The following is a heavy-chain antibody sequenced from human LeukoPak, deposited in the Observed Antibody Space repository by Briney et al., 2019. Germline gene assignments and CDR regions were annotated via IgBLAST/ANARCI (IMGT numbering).Heavy chain of an antibody. D-gene: IGHD3-22*01. Sequence: GGSLRLSCAAPGFTFSDYYMSWIRQSPGKGLEWVSYISSSGSTIYYADSVKGRFTISRDNAKNSLYLQMNSLRAEDTAVYYCARGEGTMIVVVTPFDYWGQGTLVTVSS. CDR3: ARGEGTMIVVVTPFDY. J-gene: IGHJ4*02. CDR2: ISSSGSTI. CDR1: GFTFSDYY. V-gene: IGHV3-11*01.